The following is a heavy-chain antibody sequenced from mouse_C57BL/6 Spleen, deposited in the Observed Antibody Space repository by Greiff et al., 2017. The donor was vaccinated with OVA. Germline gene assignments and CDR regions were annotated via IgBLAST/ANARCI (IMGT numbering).Heavy chain of an antibody. V-gene: IGHV1-78*01. Sequence: QVQLQQSDAELVKPGASVKISCKVSGYTFTDHTIHWMKQRPEQGLEWIGYIYPRDGSTKYNEKIKGKATLTADKYYSTAYMQHKRLTSEDSAVYFCARGEVYAGYSYYFDYWGQGTTLTVSS. J-gene: IGHJ2*01. CDR3: ARGEVYAGYSYYFDY. CDR1: GYTFTDHT. D-gene: IGHD2-3*01. CDR2: IYPRDGST.